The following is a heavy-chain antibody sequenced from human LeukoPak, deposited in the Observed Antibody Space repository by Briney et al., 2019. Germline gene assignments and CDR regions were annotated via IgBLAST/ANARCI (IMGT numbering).Heavy chain of an antibody. CDR2: ISSNGGST. J-gene: IGHJ4*01. D-gene: IGHD3-10*01. CDR1: GFTFGSYA. CDR3: VKVWWFGELLGGVFDY. V-gene: IGHV3-64D*06. Sequence: GGSLRLSCSASGFTFGSYAMHWVRQAPGKGLEYVSAISSNGGSTYYADSVKGRFTISRDNSKNTLYLQMSSLRAEDTAVYYCVKVWWFGELLGGVFDYWGHGTLVTVSS.